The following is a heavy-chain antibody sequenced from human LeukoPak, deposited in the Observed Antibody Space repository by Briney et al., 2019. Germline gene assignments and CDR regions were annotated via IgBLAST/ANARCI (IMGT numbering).Heavy chain of an antibody. CDR3: ARFLGRITISGVVPYGMDV. J-gene: IGHJ6*02. Sequence: GGALRLSCAASGFTFSSYAMHWVRQAPGKGLEWVAVISYDGSNKYYADSVKGRFTISRDNAKNTLYLQMNSLRGEDTAVYYCARFLGRITISGVVPYGMDVWGQGTTVTVSS. CDR1: GFTFSSYA. V-gene: IGHV3-30*14. D-gene: IGHD3-3*01. CDR2: ISYDGSNK.